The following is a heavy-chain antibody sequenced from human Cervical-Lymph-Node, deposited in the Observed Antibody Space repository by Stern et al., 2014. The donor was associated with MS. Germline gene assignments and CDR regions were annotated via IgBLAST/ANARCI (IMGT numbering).Heavy chain of an antibody. Sequence: DQLVESGAEVKKPGASVKVSCKASGYTFTSYAMHWVRQAPGQRLEWMGWSTAGNGNTKYSQKFQGRVTITRDTSASPAYMELSSLRSEDTAVYYCASADLWFGELLDVWGQGTTVTVSS. CDR3: ASADLWFGELLDV. J-gene: IGHJ6*02. CDR2: STAGNGNT. CDR1: GYTFTSYA. D-gene: IGHD3-10*01. V-gene: IGHV1-3*01.